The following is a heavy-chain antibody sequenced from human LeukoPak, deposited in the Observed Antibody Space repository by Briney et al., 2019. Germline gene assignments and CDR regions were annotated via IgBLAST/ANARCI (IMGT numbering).Heavy chain of an antibody. CDR1: GFTFSSYG. J-gene: IGHJ6*03. D-gene: IGHD1-1*01. CDR3: AKDSVRYYYYYYMDV. CDR2: IRYDGSNK. Sequence: GGSLRLSCAASGFTFSSYGMHWVRQAPGKGLEWVAFIRYDGSNKYYADSVKGRFTISSDNSKNTLYLQMNSLRAEDTAVYYCAKDSVRYYYYYYMDVWGKGTTVTVSS. V-gene: IGHV3-30*02.